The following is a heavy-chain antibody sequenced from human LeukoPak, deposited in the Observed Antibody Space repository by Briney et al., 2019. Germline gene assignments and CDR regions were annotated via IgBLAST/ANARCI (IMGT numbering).Heavy chain of an antibody. Sequence: SETLSLTCTVSGGSISSYHWSWIRQPPGKGLEWIGHFYYTGSTNYNPSLKSRVTISLDTSKNQSSLKLSSVTAADTAVYYCTRSLGVVIHGGMDVWGQGTTVTVSS. CDR2: FYYTGST. J-gene: IGHJ6*02. CDR1: GGSISSYH. CDR3: TRSLGVVIHGGMDV. D-gene: IGHD3-3*01. V-gene: IGHV4-59*01.